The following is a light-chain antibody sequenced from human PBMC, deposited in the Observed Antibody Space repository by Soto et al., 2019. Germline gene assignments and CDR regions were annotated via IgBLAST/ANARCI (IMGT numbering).Light chain of an antibody. J-gene: IGKJ4*01. CDR3: QQYDNLPLT. V-gene: IGKV1-33*01. Sequence: DIQMTQSPSSLSASVGDRVSITCQASQNINNYLNWYQQKPGRAPKLLIYDASNLEAGVPSRFRGSGSGTDFTFTISSLQPEDIATYYCQQYDNLPLTFGGGTKVDIK. CDR2: DAS. CDR1: QNINNY.